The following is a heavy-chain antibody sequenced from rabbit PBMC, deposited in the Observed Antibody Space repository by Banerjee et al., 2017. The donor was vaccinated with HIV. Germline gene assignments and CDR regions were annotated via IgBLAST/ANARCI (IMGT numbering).Heavy chain of an antibody. Sequence: QEQLEESGGGLVKPEGSLTLTCKASGFDFSSNAICWVRQAPGKGLEWIGTIYAGSSGSAYYASWVNGRLTISSHNAQNTLYLQMTSLTAADTATYFCARDLAGVIGWNFNLWGPGTLVTVS. CDR3: ARDLAGVIGWNFNL. CDR2: IYAGSSGSA. J-gene: IGHJ4*01. CDR1: GFDFSSNA. V-gene: IGHV1S47*01. D-gene: IGHD4-1*01.